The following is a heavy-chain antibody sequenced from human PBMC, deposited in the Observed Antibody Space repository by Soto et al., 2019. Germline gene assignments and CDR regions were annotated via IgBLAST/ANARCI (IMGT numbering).Heavy chain of an antibody. D-gene: IGHD6-13*01. CDR3: ASLPYRIAAAGTSVDY. CDR1: GGSISSSSYY. Sequence: QLQLQESGPGLVKPSETLSLTCTVSGGSISSSSYYWGWIRQPPGKGLEWIGSIYYSGSTYYNPSLKSRVTISVDTSKNQFSLKLSSVTAADTAVYYCASLPYRIAAAGTSVDYWGQGTLVTVSS. V-gene: IGHV4-39*01. CDR2: IYYSGST. J-gene: IGHJ4*02.